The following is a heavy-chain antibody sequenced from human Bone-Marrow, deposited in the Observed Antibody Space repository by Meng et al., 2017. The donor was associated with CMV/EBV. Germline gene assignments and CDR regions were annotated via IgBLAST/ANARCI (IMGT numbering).Heavy chain of an antibody. CDR3: ARDGTTSRWDYYYGMDG. D-gene: IGHD4-17*01. CDR2: ITTSGGGA. Sequence: GESLKISCAVSGFTFSNYDMSWVRQAPGRGLEWVSSITTSGGGAYYADSVKGRFTISRDNSKNTLYLQMNSLRAEDTAVYYCARDGTTSRWDYYYGMDGWGQGTTVTVSS. J-gene: IGHJ6*02. V-gene: IGHV3-23*01. CDR1: GFTFSNYD.